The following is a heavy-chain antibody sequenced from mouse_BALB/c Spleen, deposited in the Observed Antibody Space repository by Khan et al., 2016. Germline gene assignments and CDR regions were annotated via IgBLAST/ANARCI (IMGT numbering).Heavy chain of an antibody. CDR2: ISSDGSA. Sequence: EVELVESGGDLVKPGGSLKVSCAASGFTFSSYVMSWVRQTPEKRLEWGASISSDGSAYYPDSVKGRFTISRDNAKNILYLQMNSLRSEDTAMYYCTRGGYYYGTGYDYFDYWGQGTTLTVSS. CDR3: TRGGYYYGTGYDYFDY. D-gene: IGHD1-1*01. V-gene: IGHV5-6-5*01. J-gene: IGHJ2*01. CDR1: GFTFSSYV.